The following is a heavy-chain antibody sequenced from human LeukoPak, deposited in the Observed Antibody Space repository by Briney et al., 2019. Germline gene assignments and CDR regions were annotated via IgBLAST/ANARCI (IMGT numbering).Heavy chain of an antibody. CDR3: ARDRANIVVVSASEY. J-gene: IGHJ4*02. CDR1: GFTFSSYS. Sequence: GGSLRLSCAASGFTFSSYSMNWVRQAPGKGLEWVAVISYDGSNKYYADSVKGRFTISRDNSKNTLYLQMNSLRAEDTAVYYCARDRANIVVVSASEYWGQGTLVTVSS. V-gene: IGHV3-30*03. CDR2: ISYDGSNK. D-gene: IGHD2-21*01.